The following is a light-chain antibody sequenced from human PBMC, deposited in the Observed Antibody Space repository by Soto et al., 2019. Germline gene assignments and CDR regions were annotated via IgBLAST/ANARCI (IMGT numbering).Light chain of an antibody. V-gene: IGLV2-14*03. CDR1: SSDIGAYEH. CDR2: DVR. CDR3: ASKTTSSTVL. J-gene: IGLJ2*01. Sequence: QSVLTQPSSMSESPGQSITISCTGTSSDIGAYEHVSWYQQRPGRAPKVLIYDVRIRPSEVSNRFSGSKSGDTASLTISGLQAEDEAVYYCASKTTSSTVLFGGGTKLTVL.